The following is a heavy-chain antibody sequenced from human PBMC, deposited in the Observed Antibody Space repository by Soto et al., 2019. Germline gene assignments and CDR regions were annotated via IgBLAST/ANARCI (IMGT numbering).Heavy chain of an antibody. V-gene: IGHV1-46*03. CDR2: INPSGGST. D-gene: IGHD2-2*01. Sequence: ASVKVSCKASGYTFTSYYMHWVRQAPGQGLEWMGIINPSGGSTSYAQKFQGRVTMTRDTSTSTVYMELSSLRSEDTAVYYCARVVPAALDYYYYMDVWGKGTTVTVSS. CDR3: ARVVPAALDYYYYMDV. CDR1: GYTFTSYY. J-gene: IGHJ6*03.